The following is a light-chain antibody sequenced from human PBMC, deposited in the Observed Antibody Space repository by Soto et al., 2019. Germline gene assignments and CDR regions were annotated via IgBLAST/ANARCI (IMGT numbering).Light chain of an antibody. V-gene: IGKV3-20*01. CDR3: QQNDDSPGT. CDR1: QTITSSY. J-gene: IGKJ1*01. Sequence: IVLTQSPGTLSLSPGERATLSCRASQTITSSYLAWYQQKPGQAPRLLIYGASNRATAIPDRFSGSGSGTDFTLTISRLEPVDFAVYYCQQNDDSPGTFGQGTKVEIK. CDR2: GAS.